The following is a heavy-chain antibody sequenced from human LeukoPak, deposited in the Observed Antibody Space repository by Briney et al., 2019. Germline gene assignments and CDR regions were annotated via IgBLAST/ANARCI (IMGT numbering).Heavy chain of an antibody. CDR3: ARAVSAVAGQTYYFDY. Sequence: SETLSLTCTVSGGSISSYYWSWIRQPPGKGLEWIGYIYYSGSTNYNPSLKSRVTISVDTSKNQFSLKLSSVTAADTAVYYCARAVSAVAGQTYYFDYWGQGTLVTVS. J-gene: IGHJ4*02. D-gene: IGHD6-19*01. V-gene: IGHV4-59*01. CDR1: GGSISSYY. CDR2: IYYSGST.